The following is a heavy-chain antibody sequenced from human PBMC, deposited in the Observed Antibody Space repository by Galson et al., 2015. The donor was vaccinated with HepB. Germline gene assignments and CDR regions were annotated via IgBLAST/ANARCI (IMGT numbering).Heavy chain of an antibody. CDR3: VRGTTDWIGYDY. J-gene: IGHJ4*02. CDR1: GLVLSHSW. D-gene: IGHD3-9*01. Sequence: ALRHSCGVWGLVLSHSWLNWSRQAPGKGLEWVANINEDGSVGEYVDSVKGRFTTSRDNAKNSLYLQMSSLRAEDTAIYYCVRGTTDWIGYDYWGQGTLATVSS. CDR2: INEDGSVG. V-gene: IGHV3-7*03.